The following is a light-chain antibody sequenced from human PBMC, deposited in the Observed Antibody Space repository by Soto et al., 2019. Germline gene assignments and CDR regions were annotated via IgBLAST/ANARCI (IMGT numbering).Light chain of an antibody. J-gene: IGLJ2*01. V-gene: IGLV6-57*04. Sequence: NFMLTQPHSVSESPGKTVTISCTRSGGSIATNSVQWYQQRPGSAPTTVLYEDNQRPSGVPDRFSGSIDSSSNSASLTISGLTTEDEADYYCQSYDTSNPHVIFGGGTKVTVL. CDR3: QSYDTSNPHVI. CDR2: EDN. CDR1: GGSIATNS.